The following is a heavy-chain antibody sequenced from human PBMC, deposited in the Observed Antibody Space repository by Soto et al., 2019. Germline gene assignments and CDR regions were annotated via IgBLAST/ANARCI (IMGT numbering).Heavy chain of an antibody. V-gene: IGHV4-31*03. CDR2: IYYSGST. Sequence: QVQLQESGPGLVKPSQTLSLTCTVSGGSISSGGYYWSWIRQHPGKGLEWIGYIYYSGSTYYNPSLKSRVTISVDTSKNQFSLKLSSVTAADTAVYYCASGEYCGGDCYGPPFDYWGQGTLVTVSS. CDR3: ASGEYCGGDCYGPPFDY. J-gene: IGHJ4*02. CDR1: GGSISSGGYY. D-gene: IGHD2-21*02.